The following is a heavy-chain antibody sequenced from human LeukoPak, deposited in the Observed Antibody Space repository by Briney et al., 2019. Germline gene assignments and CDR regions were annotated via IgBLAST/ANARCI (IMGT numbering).Heavy chain of an antibody. V-gene: IGHV3-21*01. CDR3: ARDHQQQLDHAFDI. CDR1: GVTFRSYS. D-gene: IGHD6-13*01. CDR2: ISSSSSYI. J-gene: IGHJ3*02. Sequence: PGGSLRLSCAASGVTFRSYSMNWVRHAPGKGLEWVSSISSSSSYIYYADSVKGRFTISRDNAKISLYLQMNSLRAEDTAVYYCARDHQQQLDHAFDIWGQGTMVTVSS.